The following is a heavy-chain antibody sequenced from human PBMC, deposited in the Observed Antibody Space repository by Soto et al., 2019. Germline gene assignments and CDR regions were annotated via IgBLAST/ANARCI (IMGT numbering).Heavy chain of an antibody. CDR2: ISSISRFI. CDR1: GFTLSSYS. V-gene: IGHV3-21*01. J-gene: IGHJ6*02. CDR3: ARANSYVLRYFDWFPPYYYGMDV. Sequence: GGSLRLSCAASGFTLSSYSMNWVRQAPGKGLEWVSSISSISRFIYYADSLKGRFTISRDNAKNSLYLQMNSLRAEDTAVYYCARANSYVLRYFDWFPPYYYGMDVWGQGTTVTVSS. D-gene: IGHD3-9*01.